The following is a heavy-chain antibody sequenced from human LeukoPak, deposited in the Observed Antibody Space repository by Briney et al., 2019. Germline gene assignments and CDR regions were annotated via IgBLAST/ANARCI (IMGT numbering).Heavy chain of an antibody. J-gene: IGHJ4*02. V-gene: IGHV1-69*13. CDR1: GGTFSSYA. CDR3: ARDGAIVYDSSGYLSY. CDR2: IIPIFGTA. Sequence: SVTVSCKASGGTFSSYAISWVRQAPGQGLEWMGGIIPIFGTANYAQKFQGRVTITADESTSTAYMELSSLRSEDTAVYYCARDGAIVYDSSGYLSYWGQGTLVTVSS. D-gene: IGHD3-22*01.